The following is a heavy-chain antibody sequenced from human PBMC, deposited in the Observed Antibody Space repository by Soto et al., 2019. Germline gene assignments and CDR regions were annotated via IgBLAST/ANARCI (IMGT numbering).Heavy chain of an antibody. CDR3: AKEPNSSSWYFDLRAFDY. CDR2: ISGSGGST. V-gene: IGHV3-23*01. D-gene: IGHD6-13*01. J-gene: IGHJ4*02. CDR1: GFTFSSYA. Sequence: GGSLRLSCAASGFTFSSYAMSWVRQAPGKGLEWVSAISGSGGSTYYADSVKGRFTISRDNSKNTLYLQMNSLRAEDTAVYYCAKEPNSSSWYFDLRAFDYWGQGTLVTVSS.